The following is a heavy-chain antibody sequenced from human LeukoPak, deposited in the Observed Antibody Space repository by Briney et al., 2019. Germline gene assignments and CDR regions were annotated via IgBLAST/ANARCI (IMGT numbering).Heavy chain of an antibody. CDR1: GGSISSYY. CDR3: ARRFRGPDY. V-gene: IGHV4-4*07. D-gene: IGHD3-10*01. J-gene: IGHJ4*02. Sequence: KPSETLSLTCTVSGGSISSYYWSWIRQPAGKGLGWIGRIYTSGSTNYNPSLKSRVTISVDKSKNQFSLKLSSVTAADTAVYYCARRFRGPDYWGQGTLVTVSS. CDR2: IYTSGST.